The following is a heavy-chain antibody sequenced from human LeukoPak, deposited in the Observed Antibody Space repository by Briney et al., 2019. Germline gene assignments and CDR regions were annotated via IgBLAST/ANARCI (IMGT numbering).Heavy chain of an antibody. J-gene: IGHJ4*02. CDR1: GGSVSSSHY. D-gene: IGHD2-15*01. CDR2: IYYGGST. Sequence: SETLSLTCTVSGGSVSSSHYWGWIRQPPGKGLEWIGSIYYGGSTYYNASLRSRVTTSVDTSKNQFSLKLSSVTAADTAVYYCAREGRKAPIDYWGQGTLVTVSS. CDR3: AREGRKAPIDY. V-gene: IGHV4-39*07.